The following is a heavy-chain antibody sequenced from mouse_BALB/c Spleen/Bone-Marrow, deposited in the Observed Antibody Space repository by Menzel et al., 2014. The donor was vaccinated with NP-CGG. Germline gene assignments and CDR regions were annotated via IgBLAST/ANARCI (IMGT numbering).Heavy chain of an antibody. CDR2: INPTNGRT. CDR1: GYTFTSYC. J-gene: IGHJ2*01. CDR3: ARERYDIGWKDY. V-gene: IGHV1S81*02. Sequence: VQLQQSGAELVKPGASVKLSCKASGYTFTSYCMHWVKQRPGQGLEWIGEINPTNGRTNYNEKFKSKATLTVDKSSSAAYMHISSLTYEDSAVYYCARERYDIGWKDYWGQGTTLTVSS. D-gene: IGHD2-3*01.